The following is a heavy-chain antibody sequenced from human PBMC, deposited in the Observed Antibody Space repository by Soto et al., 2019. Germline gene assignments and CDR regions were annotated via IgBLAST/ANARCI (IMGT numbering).Heavy chain of an antibody. J-gene: IGHJ4*02. CDR3: ATWVDYGDFEGFDF. CDR2: VDPNGGGS. V-gene: IGHV1-2*04. Sequence: QGQLLQSGAEVKKPGASVKVSCKTSGYSFTDYKLHWVRQAPGQGLEWMGWVDPNGGGSNSAQKFQGSVIMTWDTSITTAYLDLTRLTTNDTATYFCATWVDYGDFEGFDFWGQGTLVTVSS. D-gene: IGHD4-17*01. CDR1: GYSFTDYK.